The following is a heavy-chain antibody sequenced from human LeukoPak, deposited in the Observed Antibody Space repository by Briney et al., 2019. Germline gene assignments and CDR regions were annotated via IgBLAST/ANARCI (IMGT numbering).Heavy chain of an antibody. D-gene: IGHD1-7*01. CDR1: GFTFSSYA. CDR2: ISGSGGST. Sequence: GGSPRLSFAASGFTFSSYAMSWVRQAPGKGLEWVSAISGSGGSTYYADSVKGRFTISRDNSKNTLYLQMNSLRAEDTAVYYCAKSTDNELELLLDYWGQGTLVTVSS. CDR3: AKSTDNELELLLDY. V-gene: IGHV3-23*01. J-gene: IGHJ4*02.